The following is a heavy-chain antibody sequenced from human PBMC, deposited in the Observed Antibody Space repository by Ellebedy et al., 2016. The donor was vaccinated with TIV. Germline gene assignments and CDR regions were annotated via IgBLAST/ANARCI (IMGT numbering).Heavy chain of an antibody. J-gene: IGHJ4*02. Sequence: ASVKVSCKASGGTFSSYAISWVRQAPGQGLEWMGGIIPIFGTANYAQKFQGRVTITADESTSTAYMELSRLRSDDTAVYYCARGYSGYDLDYWGQGTLVTVSS. CDR1: GGTFSSYA. CDR2: IIPIFGTA. D-gene: IGHD5-12*01. V-gene: IGHV1-69*13. CDR3: ARGYSGYDLDY.